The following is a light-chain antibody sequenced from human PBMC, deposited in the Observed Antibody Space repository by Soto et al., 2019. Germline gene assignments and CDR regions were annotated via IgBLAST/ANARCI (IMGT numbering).Light chain of an antibody. J-gene: IGLJ1*01. Sequence: QSVLTQPPSASGTPGQTVTISCSGSSSNIGSNYVYSYQQLPGTAPQLLIYRDIQRPSGGPDRCSGSKSGTSASLAISGLRSEDEADYYYAAWDNSRSGNYVFGTGTKLTVL. CDR3: AAWDNSRSGNYV. V-gene: IGLV1-47*01. CDR2: RDI. CDR1: SSNIGSNY.